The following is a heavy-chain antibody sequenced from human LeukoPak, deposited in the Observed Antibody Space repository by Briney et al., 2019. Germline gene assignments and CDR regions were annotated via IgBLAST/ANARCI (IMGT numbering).Heavy chain of an antibody. V-gene: IGHV1-8*02. CDR1: GYTLTDYG. Sequence: GASVKVSCKASGYTLTDYGVSWVRQAPGQGLEWMGWMNPNSGNTGYAQKFQGRVTMTRNTSISTAYMELSSLRSEDTAVYYCARGAMSSDWYWDYYYYYMDVWGKGTTVTISS. CDR3: ARGAMSSDWYWDYYYYYMDV. CDR2: MNPNSGNT. D-gene: IGHD6-19*01. J-gene: IGHJ6*03.